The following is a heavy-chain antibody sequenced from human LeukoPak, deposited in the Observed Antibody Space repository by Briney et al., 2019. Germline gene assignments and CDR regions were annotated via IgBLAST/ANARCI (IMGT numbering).Heavy chain of an antibody. J-gene: IGHJ4*02. D-gene: IGHD3-22*01. CDR1: GFTFGDYA. V-gene: IGHV3-49*04. CDR3: TRGYYYDSSGYLFY. Sequence: GGSLRLSXTASGFTFGDYAMSWVRQAPGKGLEWVGFIRSKAYGGTTEYAASVKGRFTISRDDSKSIAYLQMNSLKTEDTAVYYCTRGYYYDSSGYLFYWGQGTLVTVSS. CDR2: IRSKAYGGTT.